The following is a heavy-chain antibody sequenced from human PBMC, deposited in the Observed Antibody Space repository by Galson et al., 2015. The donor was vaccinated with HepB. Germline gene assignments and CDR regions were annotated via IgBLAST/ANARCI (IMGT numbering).Heavy chain of an antibody. CDR2: IYPGDSDT. CDR3: AREEGSSWQGTYWYFDL. V-gene: IGHV5-51*01. CDR1: GYSFTSYW. J-gene: IGHJ2*01. Sequence: QSGAEVKKPGESLKISCKGSGYSFTSYWIGWVRQMPGKGLEWMGIIYPGDSDTRYSPSFQGQVTISADKSISTAYLQWSSLKASDTAMYYCAREEGSSWQGTYWYFDLWGRGTLVRVSS. D-gene: IGHD6-13*01.